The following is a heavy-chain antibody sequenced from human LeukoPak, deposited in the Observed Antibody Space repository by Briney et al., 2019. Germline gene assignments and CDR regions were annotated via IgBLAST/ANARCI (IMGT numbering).Heavy chain of an antibody. CDR2: IYTSGST. CDR3: ARAGVLLWFGESLPAAYNWFDP. D-gene: IGHD3-10*01. V-gene: IGHV4-61*02. J-gene: IGHJ5*02. CDR1: GGSISSGSYY. Sequence: SETLSLNCTVSGGSISSGSYYWSWIRQPPGKGLEWIGRIYTSGSTNYNPSLKTRVTISVDTSKNQFSLKLSSVTAADTAVYYCARAGVLLWFGESLPAAYNWFDPWGQGTLVTVSS.